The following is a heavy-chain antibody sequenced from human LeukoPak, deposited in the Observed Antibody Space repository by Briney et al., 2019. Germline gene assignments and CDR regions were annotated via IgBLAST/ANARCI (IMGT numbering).Heavy chain of an antibody. CDR2: ISYDGSNK. Sequence: GGSLRLSCAASGFTFSSYAMHWVRQAPGKGLEWVAVISYDGSNKDYADSVKGRFTISRDNSKNTLYLQMNSLRAEDTAVYYCARVYYDFWSGCRAFDYWGQGTLVTVSS. D-gene: IGHD3-3*01. CDR1: GFTFSSYA. V-gene: IGHV3-30-3*01. CDR3: ARVYYDFWSGCRAFDY. J-gene: IGHJ4*02.